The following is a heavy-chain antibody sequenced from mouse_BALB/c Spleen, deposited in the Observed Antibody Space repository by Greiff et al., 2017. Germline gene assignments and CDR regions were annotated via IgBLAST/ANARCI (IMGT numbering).Heavy chain of an antibody. CDR1: GFTFSSYT. J-gene: IGHJ4*01. V-gene: IGHV5-12-2*01. Sequence: DVMLVESGGGLVQPGGSLKLSCAASGFTFSSYTMSWVRQTPEKRLEWVAYISSGGGSTYYPDTVKGRFTISRDNAKNTLYLQMSSLKSEDTAMYYCARQRGAMDYWGQGTSVTVAS. CDR3: ARQRGAMDY. CDR2: ISSGGGST.